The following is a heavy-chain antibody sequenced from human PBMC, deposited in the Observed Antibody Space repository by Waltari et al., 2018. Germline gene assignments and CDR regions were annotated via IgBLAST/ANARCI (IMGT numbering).Heavy chain of an antibody. CDR2: IGGSGGRR. J-gene: IGHJ6*02. D-gene: IGHD3-16*02. V-gene: IGHV3-23*01. Sequence: VQVLESGGGLIQPGGTIRFSCSAYEFAFNSYAMSWVGQAPGKGVEWVSLIGGSGGRRNYADSVKGRFTNSRDNSKNTLDLQMNSLRAEDTAVYYCAKISSGYYGMDVWGQGTTVTVSS. CDR3: AKISSGYYGMDV. CDR1: EFAFNSYA.